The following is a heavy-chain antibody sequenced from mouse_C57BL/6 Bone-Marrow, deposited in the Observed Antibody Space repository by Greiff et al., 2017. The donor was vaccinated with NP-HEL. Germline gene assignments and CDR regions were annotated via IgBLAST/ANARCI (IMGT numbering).Heavy chain of an antibody. CDR3: ARAYSGAMDY. CDR1: GFTFSDFY. CDR2: SRNKANDYTT. D-gene: IGHD2-12*01. V-gene: IGHV7-1*01. J-gene: IGHJ4*01. Sequence: EVQRVESGGGLVQSGRSLRLSCATSGFTFSDFYMEWVRQAPGKGLEWIAASRNKANDYTTEYSASVKGRFIVSRDTSQSILYLQMNALRAEDTAIYYCARAYSGAMDYWGQGTSVTVSS.